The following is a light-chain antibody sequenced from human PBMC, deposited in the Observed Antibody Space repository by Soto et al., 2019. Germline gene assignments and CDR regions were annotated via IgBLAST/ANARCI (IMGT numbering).Light chain of an antibody. CDR1: QSISSY. CDR2: AAS. V-gene: IGKV1-39*01. Sequence: DIQMTQSPSSLSASVGDRVTITCRASQSISSYLNWYQQKPGKAPKLLIYAASSLQSGGPSRFSGSGSGTDFTLTISSLQPEDFATYYCQQSYSTPRTFGGGTEVEIK. J-gene: IGKJ4*01. CDR3: QQSYSTPRT.